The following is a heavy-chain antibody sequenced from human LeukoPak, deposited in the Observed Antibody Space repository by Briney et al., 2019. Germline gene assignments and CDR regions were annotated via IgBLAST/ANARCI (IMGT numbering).Heavy chain of an antibody. CDR1: GGSISSYY. V-gene: IGHV4-59*01. Sequence: ETLSLTCTVSGGSISSYYWSWIRQPPGKGLEWIGYIYYSGSTNYNPSLKSRVTISVDTSKNQFSLKLSSVTAADTAVYYCARGIDYWGRGTLVTVSS. CDR2: IYYSGST. CDR3: ARGIDY. J-gene: IGHJ4*02.